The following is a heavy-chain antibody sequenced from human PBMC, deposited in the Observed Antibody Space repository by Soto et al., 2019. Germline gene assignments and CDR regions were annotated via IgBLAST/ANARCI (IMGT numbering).Heavy chain of an antibody. V-gene: IGHV1-46*01. Sequence: GASVKVSCKTSGYPFTDYFIHWVRQAPGQGLEWMGIISLYHHSTSYAQKFQGRLTVTADTSTTTVYMDLSSLTSEDSAVYWCARELYSCGGDCPYYMDYWGQGTLVIVSS. J-gene: IGHJ4*02. CDR2: ISLYHHST. CDR3: ARELYSCGGDCPYYMDY. CDR1: GYPFTDYF. D-gene: IGHD2-21*02.